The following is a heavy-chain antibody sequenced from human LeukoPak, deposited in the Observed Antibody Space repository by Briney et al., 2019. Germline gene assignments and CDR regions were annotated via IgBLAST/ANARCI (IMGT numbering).Heavy chain of an antibody. J-gene: IGHJ3*02. CDR3: ARLADSGGFAFDI. CDR2: IYYSGST. D-gene: IGHD1-26*01. V-gene: IGHV4-59*08. CDR1: GGSISSYY. Sequence: SETLSLTCTVSGGSISSYYWSWIRQPPGKGLEWIGYIYYSGSTNYNPSLKSRVTISVDTSKNQFSLKLSSVTAADTAVYYCARLADSGGFAFDIWGQGTMVTVSS.